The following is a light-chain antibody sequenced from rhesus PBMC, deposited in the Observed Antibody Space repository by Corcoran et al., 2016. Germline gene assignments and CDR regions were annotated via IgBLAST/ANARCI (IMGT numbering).Light chain of an antibody. CDR1: RDISNA. Sequence: DIQMTQSPSSLSASVGDKVTITCRASRDISNAFAWYQQKPGKAPTLLLYAASRLRSGVPSRFSGTGSGTDFTLTISSLQPEDFVFYYCQQRNSYPYSFGQGTKLEI. CDR2: AAS. CDR3: QQRNSYPYS. V-gene: IGKV1-33*01. J-gene: IGKJ2*01.